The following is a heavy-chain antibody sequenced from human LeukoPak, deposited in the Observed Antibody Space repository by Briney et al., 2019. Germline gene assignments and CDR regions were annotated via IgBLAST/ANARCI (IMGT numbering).Heavy chain of an antibody. CDR1: GYTFTGYF. CDR3: ARDERYDSSGYPFDY. V-gene: IGHV1-2*02. D-gene: IGHD3-22*01. Sequence: ASVKVSCKASGYTFTGYFIHWVRQAPGQGLEWVGWINPNGGGTNDAQKFQGRVTMTRDTSISTAYMELSRLSSDDTAVYYCARDERYDSSGYPFDYWGQGTLVTVSS. CDR2: INPNGGGT. J-gene: IGHJ4*02.